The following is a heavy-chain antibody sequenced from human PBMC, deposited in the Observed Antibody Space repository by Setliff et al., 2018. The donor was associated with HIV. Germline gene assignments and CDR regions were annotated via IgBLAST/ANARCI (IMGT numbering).Heavy chain of an antibody. V-gene: IGHV4-34*01. Sequence: SDTLSLTCAVYGGSLSGYYWSWVRQSPGRGLEWIGEINQSGNTNFNPSLESRLIISVDTSKSQFSLKLTSVTAADTALYYCAREGGQGYSGSGSFYHRNFDLWGRGTLVTVSS. CDR3: AREGGQGYSGSGSFYHRNFDL. J-gene: IGHJ2*01. CDR1: GGSLSGYY. D-gene: IGHD3-10*01. CDR2: INQSGNT.